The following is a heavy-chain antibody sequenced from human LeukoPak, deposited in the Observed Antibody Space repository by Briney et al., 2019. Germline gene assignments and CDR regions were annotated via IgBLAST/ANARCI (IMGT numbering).Heavy chain of an antibody. CDR2: ITPMFGTL. J-gene: IGHJ4*02. D-gene: IGHD6-13*01. CDR1: GGTFRTSG. V-gene: IGHV1-69*06. CDR3: ARGVIAAGGNDFDY. Sequence: SVKVSCKASGGTFRTSGINWVRQAPGQGLEWMGVITPMFGTLNYAQKFQGRITLTADKSTNTVYMELSSLRLEDTAVYYCARGVIAAGGNDFDYWGQGTLVTVSS.